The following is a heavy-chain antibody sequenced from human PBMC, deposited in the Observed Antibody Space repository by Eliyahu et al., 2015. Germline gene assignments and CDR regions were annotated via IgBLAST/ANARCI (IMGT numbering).Heavy chain of an antibody. CDR2: ISGSGGST. CDR3: AKGRGGAWNYGDY. CDR1: GFXFSNYA. Sequence: EVQLLESGGGLVQPGGSLRXSXAASGFXFSNYAMXWVRQAPGKGLEWXSAISGSGGSTYYADSVKGRFTISRDNSKNTLYLQMDSLRAEDTAVYYCAKGRGGAWNYGDYWGQGTLVTVSS. D-gene: IGHD1-7*01. J-gene: IGHJ4*02. V-gene: IGHV3-23*01.